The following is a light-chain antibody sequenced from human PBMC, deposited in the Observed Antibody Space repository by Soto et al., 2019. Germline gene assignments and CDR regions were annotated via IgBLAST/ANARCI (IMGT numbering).Light chain of an antibody. CDR1: HSIDNY. CDR3: QQSYSSTWT. J-gene: IGKJ1*01. V-gene: IGKV1-39*01. Sequence: DIQMTQSPSSLSASIGDRVTITCRAGHSIDNYLNWYQQKPGKAPNLLIYATSSLQSGVPSRFSGSGSGTEFTLTISSLQREDFAIYYCQQSYSSTWTFGQGTKVDIK. CDR2: ATS.